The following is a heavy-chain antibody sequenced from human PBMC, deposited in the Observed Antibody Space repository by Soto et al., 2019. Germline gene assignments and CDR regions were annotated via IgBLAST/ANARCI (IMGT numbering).Heavy chain of an antibody. J-gene: IGHJ3*02. Sequence: GGSLRLSCAASGFTFIIYAMSWVRQAPGKGLEWVSAISGSGGSTYYADSVKGRFTISRDNSKNTLYLQMNSLRAEDTAVYYCAKVMGIAAALDAFDIWGQGTMVTVSS. D-gene: IGHD6-13*01. V-gene: IGHV3-23*01. CDR1: GFTFIIYA. CDR3: AKVMGIAAALDAFDI. CDR2: ISGSGGST.